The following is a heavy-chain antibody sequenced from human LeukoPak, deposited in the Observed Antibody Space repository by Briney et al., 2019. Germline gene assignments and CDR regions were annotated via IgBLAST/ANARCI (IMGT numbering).Heavy chain of an antibody. CDR3: ARGDIVQVAPSEGAFDL. Sequence: GASVKVSCKASGYSLTDYYIHWVRQAPGQGLEWMGWINPDHGGTNYAQKFQGRVTMTRDTSISTVYMELRGLRSDDTAVYYCARGDIVQVAPSEGAFDLWGQGTMVTVSS. V-gene: IGHV1-2*02. J-gene: IGHJ3*01. CDR1: GYSLTDYY. CDR2: INPDHGGT. D-gene: IGHD2-8*02.